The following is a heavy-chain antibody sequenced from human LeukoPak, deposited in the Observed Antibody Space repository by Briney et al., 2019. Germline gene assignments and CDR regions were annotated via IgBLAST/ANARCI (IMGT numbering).Heavy chain of an antibody. CDR2: ISTTGRTI. J-gene: IGHJ4*02. D-gene: IGHD4-17*01. CDR1: GFAFSGYE. V-gene: IGHV3-48*03. CDR3: ARGDDYGDSLVAY. Sequence: GGSLRLSCAASGFAFSGYEMDWVRRAPGKGLEWISYISTTGRTIYYADSVKGRFTISRDNGKNSLYLQMNSLSAEDTAVYYCARGDDYGDSLVAYWGQGTLVTVSS.